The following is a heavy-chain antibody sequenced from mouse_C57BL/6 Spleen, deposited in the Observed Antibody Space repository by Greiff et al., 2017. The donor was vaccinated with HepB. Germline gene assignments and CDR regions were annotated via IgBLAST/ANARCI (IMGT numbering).Heavy chain of an antibody. J-gene: IGHJ4*01. CDR2: ISSGSSTI. Sequence: EVMLVESGGGLVKPGGSLKLSCAASGFTFSDYGMHWVRQAPEKGLEWVAYISSGSSTIYYADTVKGRFTISRDNAKNTLFLQMTSLRAEDTAMYYCAKTSMDYWGQGTSVTVSS. CDR3: AKTSMDY. CDR1: GFTFSDYG. V-gene: IGHV5-17*01.